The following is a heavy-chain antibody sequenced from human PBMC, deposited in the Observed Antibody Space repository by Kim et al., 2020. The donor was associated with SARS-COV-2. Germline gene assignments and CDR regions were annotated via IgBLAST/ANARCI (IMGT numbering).Heavy chain of an antibody. V-gene: IGHV3-49*03. Sequence: GGSLRLYCTTSGLNFGDYAMSWFRQAPGKGLEWVAFIRSKRYGETTEYAASVKGRFTISRDDSKRIAYLQMNGLKTEDTAVYYCTSGPYYYDSAAYYHDYWGQGTLVTVSS. CDR2: IRSKRYGETT. D-gene: IGHD3-22*01. J-gene: IGHJ4*02. CDR3: TSGPYYYDSAAYYHDY. CDR1: GLNFGDYA.